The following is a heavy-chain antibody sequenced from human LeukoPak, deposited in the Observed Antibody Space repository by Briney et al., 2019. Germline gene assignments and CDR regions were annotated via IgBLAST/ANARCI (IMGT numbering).Heavy chain of an antibody. D-gene: IGHD3-22*01. J-gene: IGHJ4*02. Sequence: KVGESLKISCKGSGYNFANFWIGWVRQMPGKGLEWMGLIYVGDSDTKYSPSFQGQVTISVDKSISTSYLQWSSLKASDTAMYYCARLRGYDSSGLRWADYWGQGTLVTVSS. CDR2: IYVGDSDT. CDR1: GYNFANFW. V-gene: IGHV5-51*01. CDR3: ARLRGYDSSGLRWADY.